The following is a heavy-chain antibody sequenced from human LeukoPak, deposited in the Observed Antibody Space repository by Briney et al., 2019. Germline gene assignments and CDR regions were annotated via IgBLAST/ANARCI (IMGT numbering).Heavy chain of an antibody. Sequence: GGSLRLSCAASGFTVSSNYMSWVRQAPGKGLEWVSVIYSGGSTYYADSVKGRFTISRDNSKNTLYLQMNSLRAEDTAVYYCARSPYYDFTNFDYWGQGTLVTVSS. CDR3: ARSPYYDFTNFDY. D-gene: IGHD3-3*01. J-gene: IGHJ4*02. V-gene: IGHV3-53*01. CDR1: GFTVSSNY. CDR2: IYSGGST.